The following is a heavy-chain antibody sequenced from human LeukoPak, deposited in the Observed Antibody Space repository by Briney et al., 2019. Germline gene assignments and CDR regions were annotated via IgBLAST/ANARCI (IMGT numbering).Heavy chain of an antibody. CDR3: ARAPSEIGGYYPEYFRH. V-gene: IGHV3-74*01. D-gene: IGHD3-22*01. CDR2: IKSDGST. CDR1: GFTFSTYW. J-gene: IGHJ1*01. Sequence: GGSLRLSCAASGFTFSTYWMHWVRQVPGKGLVWVSRIKSDGSTNYADSVKGRFTISRDNAKNTLSLQMNSLRAEDTGVYYCARAPSEIGGYYPEYFRHWGQGTLVTVSS.